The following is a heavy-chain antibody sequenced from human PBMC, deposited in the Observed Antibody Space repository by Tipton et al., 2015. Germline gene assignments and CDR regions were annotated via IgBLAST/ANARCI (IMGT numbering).Heavy chain of an antibody. V-gene: IGHV4-61*01. CDR3: ARDFTPYDYYALDV. CDR2: ISYTDGA. CDR1: GDSISSSSYF. Sequence: TLSLTCTVSGDSISSSSYFWGWIRQPPGKGLEWIGYISYTDGAHYNPALKSRVTISVDTSKNQFSLTLNSVAAADTAVYYCARDFTPYDYYALDVWGQGTTVTVSS. J-gene: IGHJ6*02.